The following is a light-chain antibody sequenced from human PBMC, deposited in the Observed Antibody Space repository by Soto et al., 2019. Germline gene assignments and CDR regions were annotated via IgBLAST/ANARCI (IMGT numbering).Light chain of an antibody. J-gene: IGKJ1*01. CDR3: QQSYSTLLLG. CDR1: QSISSY. CDR2: AAS. V-gene: IGKV1-39*01. Sequence: DIQMTQSPSSLSASVGDRVTITCRASQSISSYLNWYQQKPGKAPKLLIYAASSLQSGVPSRFSGSGSGTDFTLTISSLQPEDFATYYCQQSYSTLLLGFGQGTKVEIK.